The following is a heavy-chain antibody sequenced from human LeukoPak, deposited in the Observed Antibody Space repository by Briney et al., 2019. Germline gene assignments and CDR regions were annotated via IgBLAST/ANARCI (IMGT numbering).Heavy chain of an antibody. J-gene: IGHJ4*02. Sequence: PGGSLRLSRAASGFTFSSYAMSWVRQAPGKGLEWVSAISGSGGSTYYADSVKGRFTISRDNSKNTLYLQMNSLRAEDTAVYYCARAYSSGWYQPQNPDYWGQGTLVTVSS. V-gene: IGHV3-23*01. CDR3: ARAYSSGWYQPQNPDY. D-gene: IGHD6-19*01. CDR1: GFTFSSYA. CDR2: ISGSGGST.